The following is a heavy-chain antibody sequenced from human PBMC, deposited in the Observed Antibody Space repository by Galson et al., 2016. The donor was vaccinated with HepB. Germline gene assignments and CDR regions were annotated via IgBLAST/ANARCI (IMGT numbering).Heavy chain of an antibody. Sequence: PALVTPPQTLTLTCTFSGFSLSSRGMCMSWIRQPPGKGLEWLALIDWDDDKNYNPSLRTRLTISKDTSRNQVVLEVTNLDPVDTATYYCARMLRWDYYNKSASPGVFDVWGQGTMVTVSS. CDR3: ARMLRWDYYNKSASPGVFDV. J-gene: IGHJ3*01. CDR2: IDWDDDK. CDR1: GFSLSSRGMC. D-gene: IGHD3-22*01. V-gene: IGHV2-70*01.